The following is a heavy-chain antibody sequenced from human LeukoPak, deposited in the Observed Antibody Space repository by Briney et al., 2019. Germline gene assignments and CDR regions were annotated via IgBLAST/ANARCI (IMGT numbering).Heavy chain of an antibody. CDR3: ARHYYDVLTGFSYFFDS. Sequence: SETLSLTCTVSGGSISSGSYYWSWIRQPAGKGLEWIGRIYASGSTNYNPSLKSRVTISVDTSKNQFSLKLSSVTAADTAVYYCARHYYDVLTGFSYFFDSWGQGTLVTVSS. CDR2: IYASGST. J-gene: IGHJ4*02. D-gene: IGHD3-9*01. CDR1: GGSISSGSYY. V-gene: IGHV4-61*02.